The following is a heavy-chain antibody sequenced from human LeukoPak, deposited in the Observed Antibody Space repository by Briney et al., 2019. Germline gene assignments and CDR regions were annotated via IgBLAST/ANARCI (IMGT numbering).Heavy chain of an antibody. D-gene: IGHD4-17*01. CDR2: ISSSGSTI. J-gene: IGHJ6*02. CDR1: GFTFSDYY. CDR3: ARDWVAPTVTMTYYYYYGMDV. V-gene: IGHV3-11*01. Sequence: PGGSLRLSCAASGFTFSDYYMSWIRQAPGKGLEWVSYISSSGSTIYYADSVKGRFTISRDNAKNSLYLQMNSLRAEDTAVYYCARDWVAPTVTMTYYYYYGMDVWGQGTTVTVSS.